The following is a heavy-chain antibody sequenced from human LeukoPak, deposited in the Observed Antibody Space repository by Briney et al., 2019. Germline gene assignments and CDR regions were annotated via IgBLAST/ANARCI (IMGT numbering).Heavy chain of an antibody. CDR2: ISYDGSNK. D-gene: IGHD5-12*01. V-gene: IGHV3-30-3*01. CDR1: GFTFSTYA. J-gene: IGHJ4*02. CDR3: ARGRGYSGYDLFDY. Sequence: PGGSLRLSCAASGFTFSTYAMHWVRQAPGKGLEWVALISYDGSNKYYADSVKGRFTISRDNSKNTLYLQMNSLRAEDTAVYYCARGRGYSGYDLFDYWGQGTLVTVSS.